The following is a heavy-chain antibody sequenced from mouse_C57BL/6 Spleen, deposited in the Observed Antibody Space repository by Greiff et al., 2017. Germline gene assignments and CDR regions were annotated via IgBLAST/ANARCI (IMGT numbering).Heavy chain of an antibody. Sequence: EVKVVESGGGLVKPGGSLKLSCAASGFTFSSYTMSWVRQTPEKRLEWVATISGGGGNTYYPDSVKGRFTITRDNAKNTLYLQMSCLRSEDTAVYYCARHGTMVTTLGYWGQGTTLTVSS. J-gene: IGHJ2*01. CDR1: GFTFSSYT. CDR3: ARHGTMVTTLGY. V-gene: IGHV5-9*04. D-gene: IGHD2-2*01. CDR2: ISGGGGNT.